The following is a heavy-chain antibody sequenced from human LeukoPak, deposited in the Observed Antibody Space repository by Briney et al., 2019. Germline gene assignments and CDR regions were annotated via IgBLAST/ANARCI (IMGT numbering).Heavy chain of an antibody. CDR3: ARSTKEVYFDY. Sequence: GGSLRLSCAASGFTFDDYGMSWVRQAPGKGLEWVSVIYSGGSTYYADSVKGRFTISRDNSKNTLYLQMNSLRAEDTAVYYCARSTKEVYFDYWGQGTLVTVSS. CDR2: IYSGGST. J-gene: IGHJ4*02. V-gene: IGHV3-53*01. CDR1: GFTFDDYG.